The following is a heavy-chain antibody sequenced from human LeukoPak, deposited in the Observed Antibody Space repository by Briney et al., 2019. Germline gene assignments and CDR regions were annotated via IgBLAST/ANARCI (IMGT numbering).Heavy chain of an antibody. Sequence: GGSLRLSCAPSGFSFSSYSMSWVRHAPGRGLEWVSATSGSGGSTYYADSVKGPLTISRDNSKNTLYLQMNSLRAEVTAVYYCAKDIIIAAPRDYWGQGTLVTVSS. V-gene: IGHV3-23*01. CDR2: TSGSGGST. CDR3: AKDIIIAAPRDY. D-gene: IGHD6-6*01. J-gene: IGHJ4*02. CDR1: GFSFSSYS.